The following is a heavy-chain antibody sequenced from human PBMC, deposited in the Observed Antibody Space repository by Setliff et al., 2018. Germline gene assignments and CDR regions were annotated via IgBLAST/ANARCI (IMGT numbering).Heavy chain of an antibody. CDR3: ARGTDYHGSGSYWAKDV. CDR2: INPRTGVT. V-gene: IGHV1-2*02. Sequence: ASVKVSCKASGYSFSTYAMSWIRQAPGQGLEWMGWINPRTGVTNSAQKFQGRVTMTRDTSITTVYMDLSRLKSDDTAVYYCARGTDYHGSGSYWAKDVWGKGTTVTVSS. J-gene: IGHJ6*04. D-gene: IGHD3-10*01. CDR1: GYSFSTYA.